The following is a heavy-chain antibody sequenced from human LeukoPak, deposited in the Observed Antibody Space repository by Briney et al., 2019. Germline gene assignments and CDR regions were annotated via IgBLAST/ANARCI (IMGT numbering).Heavy chain of an antibody. D-gene: IGHD1-26*01. Sequence: PGGSLRLSCAASGFTFDDYGLHWVRQAPGKGLDWVSLINANGGRTFYADSVKGRFTVSRDNSRNSLYLQMNGLRTEDTAFYFSAKVGQGFDFDNWGQGTLVTVSS. J-gene: IGHJ4*02. CDR1: GFTFDDYG. CDR3: AKVGQGFDFDN. V-gene: IGHV3-43*02. CDR2: INANGGRT.